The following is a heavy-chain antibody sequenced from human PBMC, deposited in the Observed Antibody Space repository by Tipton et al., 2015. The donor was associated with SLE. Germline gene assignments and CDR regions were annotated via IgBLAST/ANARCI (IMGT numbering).Heavy chain of an antibody. Sequence: GSLRLSCAASGFTFSSYAMSWVRQTPGKGLEWVSSTGGSGLSTYHADSVKGRFAISRDNAKNSLYLQMNSLRAEDTAIYYCARIRRSDYDYDEAFDIWGQGTRVTVSS. V-gene: IGHV3-23*01. D-gene: IGHD5-12*01. CDR2: TGGSGLST. CDR3: ARIRRSDYDYDEAFDI. CDR1: GFTFSSYA. J-gene: IGHJ3*02.